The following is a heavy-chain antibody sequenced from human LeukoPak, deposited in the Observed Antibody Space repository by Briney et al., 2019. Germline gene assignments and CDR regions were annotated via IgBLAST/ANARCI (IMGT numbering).Heavy chain of an antibody. D-gene: IGHD4-17*01. CDR2: INHSGST. CDR1: GGAFSGYY. CDR3: ARISELMTTVTYFDY. V-gene: IGHV4-34*01. Sequence: PSETLSLTCAIYGGAFSGYYWSWIRQPPGKGLEWIGEINHSGSTNYNPSLKSRVTISVDTSKNQFSLKLSSVTAADTAVYYCARISELMTTVTYFDYWGQGTLVTVSS. J-gene: IGHJ4*02.